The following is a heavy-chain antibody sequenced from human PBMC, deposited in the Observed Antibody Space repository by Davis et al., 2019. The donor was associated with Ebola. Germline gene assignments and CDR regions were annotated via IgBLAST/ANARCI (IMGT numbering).Heavy chain of an antibody. V-gene: IGHV3-30*04. J-gene: IGHJ4*02. D-gene: IGHD1-26*01. CDR2: ISYDGSNK. Sequence: GESLKISCAASGFTFSSYAMHWVRQAPGKGLEWVAVISYDGSNKYYADSVKGRFTISRDNSKNTLYLQMNSLRAEDTAVYYCANFPGRGYFDYWGQGTLVTVSS. CDR3: ANFPGRGYFDY. CDR1: GFTFSSYA.